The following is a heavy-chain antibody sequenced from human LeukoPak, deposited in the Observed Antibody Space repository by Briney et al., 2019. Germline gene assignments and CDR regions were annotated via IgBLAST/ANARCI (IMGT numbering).Heavy chain of an antibody. J-gene: IGHJ4*02. CDR3: ARPLSGYSSSLGY. V-gene: IGHV3-74*01. Sequence: GGSLRLSCAASGFTFSSYWMHWVRQAPGKGLVWVSRVDSDGGSTTYGDSVKGRFTISRDNAKNTLYLQMNSLRAEDTAVYYCARPLSGYSSSLGYWGREPWSPSPQ. CDR1: GFTFSSYW. D-gene: IGHD6-6*01. CDR2: VDSDGGST.